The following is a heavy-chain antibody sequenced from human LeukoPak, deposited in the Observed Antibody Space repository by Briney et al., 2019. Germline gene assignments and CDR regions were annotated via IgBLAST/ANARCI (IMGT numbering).Heavy chain of an antibody. CDR3: ARHGSSWSEFDY. CDR1: GYSFTSYW. V-gene: IGHV5-10-1*01. J-gene: IGHJ4*02. Sequence: GESLKISCKGSGYSFTSYWISWVRQMPGKGLESMGRIDPSDSYTNYSPSFQGHVTISADKSISTAYLQWSSLRASDTAMYYCARHGSSWSEFDYWGQGTLVTVSS. D-gene: IGHD6-13*01. CDR2: IDPSDSYT.